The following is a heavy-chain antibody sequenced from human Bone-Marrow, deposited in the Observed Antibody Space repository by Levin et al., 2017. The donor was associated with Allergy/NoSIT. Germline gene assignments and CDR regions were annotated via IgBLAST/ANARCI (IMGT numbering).Heavy chain of an antibody. CDR2: IYPGDSDA. Sequence: PGGSLRLSCKASGYTFTNYWIAWVRQMPGKGLQYMGIIYPGDSDARYSPSFEGQVTMSVDKSFNTAYLQWASLTAPDTAIYYFARPHFDILTVFFPDAFDIWGQGTMVTVSP. J-gene: IGHJ3*02. D-gene: IGHD3-9*01. CDR3: ARPHFDILTVFFPDAFDI. CDR1: GYTFTNYW. V-gene: IGHV5-51*01.